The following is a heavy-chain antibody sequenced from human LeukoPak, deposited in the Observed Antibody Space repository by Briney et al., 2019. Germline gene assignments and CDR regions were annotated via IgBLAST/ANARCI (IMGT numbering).Heavy chain of an antibody. J-gene: IGHJ4*02. Sequence: PSETLSLTCTVSGGSISSYYWSWIRQPPGKGLEWIGEINHSGSTNYNPSLKSRVTISVDTSKNQFSLKLSSVTAADTAVYYCARQSIAAAARRLIDYWGQGTLVTVSS. V-gene: IGHV4-34*01. CDR2: INHSGST. CDR1: GGSISSYY. CDR3: ARQSIAAAARRLIDY. D-gene: IGHD6-13*01.